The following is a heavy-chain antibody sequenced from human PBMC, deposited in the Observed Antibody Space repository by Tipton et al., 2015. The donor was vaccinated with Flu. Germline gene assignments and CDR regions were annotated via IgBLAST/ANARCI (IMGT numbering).Heavy chain of an antibody. Sequence: GLVKPSETLSLTCAVSGYSISSGYYWVWIRQPPGRGLQWIGSIFHTGNTHYNPSLRSRVTISIDTSKNQFSLNMRSVTAADMAVYYCARRDYSNYVSDPKSWFDPWGQGTLVAVSS. CDR3: ARRDYSNYVSDPKSWFDP. CDR2: IFHTGNT. V-gene: IGHV4-38-2*01. J-gene: IGHJ5*02. CDR1: GYSISSGYY. D-gene: IGHD4-11*01.